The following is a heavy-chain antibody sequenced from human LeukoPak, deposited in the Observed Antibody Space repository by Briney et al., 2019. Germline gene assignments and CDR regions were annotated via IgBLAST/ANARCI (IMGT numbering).Heavy chain of an antibody. V-gene: IGHV4-39*07. Sequence: PSETLSLTCTVSGGSISSSSYYWGWIRQPPGKGLEWIGSIYYSGSTYYNPSLKSRVTISVDTSKNQFSLKLSSVTAADTAVYYCARLYGDYGDYYYYGMDVWGQGTTVTVSS. CDR3: ARLYGDYGDYYYYGMDV. CDR2: IYYSGST. CDR1: GGSISSSSYY. D-gene: IGHD4-17*01. J-gene: IGHJ6*02.